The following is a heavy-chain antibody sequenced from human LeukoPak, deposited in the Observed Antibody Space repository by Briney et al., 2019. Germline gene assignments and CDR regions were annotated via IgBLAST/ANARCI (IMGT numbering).Heavy chain of an antibody. CDR3: ARASGSYWWFDS. CDR1: GYTFTDYY. V-gene: IGHV1-2*02. D-gene: IGHD1-26*01. J-gene: IGHJ5*01. Sequence: ASVKASCKASGYTFTDYYLHWVRQTPGQGLEWMGCVDPNSGDTNYAQKFQGSVTMTRDTSISTAHMELNRLRSDDTAVYYCARASGSYWWFDSWGQGTLFTVSS. CDR2: VDPNSGDT.